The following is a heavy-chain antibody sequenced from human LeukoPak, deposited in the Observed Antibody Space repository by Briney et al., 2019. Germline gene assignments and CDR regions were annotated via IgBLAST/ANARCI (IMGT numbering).Heavy chain of an antibody. D-gene: IGHD3-3*01. CDR1: GFTFSSHA. CDR3: ARDPGVVAFHYLDY. Sequence: PGGSLRLSCAASGFTFSSHAMAWVRQAPGKGLEWVSSIGGRSTSTYADSVKGRFTISRDNSKNTVYLQMNNLRADDMAVHYCARDPGVVAFHYLDYWGQGTLVTVSA. CDR2: IGGRSTST. J-gene: IGHJ4*02. V-gene: IGHV3-23*01.